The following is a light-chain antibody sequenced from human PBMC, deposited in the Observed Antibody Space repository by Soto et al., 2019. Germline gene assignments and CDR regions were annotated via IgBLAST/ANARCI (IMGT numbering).Light chain of an antibody. CDR3: VLYMGSGISV. CDR2: STN. J-gene: IGLJ2*01. V-gene: IGLV8-61*01. Sequence: QTVVTQEPSFSVSPGGTVTLTCGLSSGSVSTSYYPSWYQQTPGQAPRTLIYSTNTRSSGVPDRFSGSILGKKAALTITGAQADYESAYYCVLYMGSGISVFGGGTKVTVL. CDR1: SGSVSTSYY.